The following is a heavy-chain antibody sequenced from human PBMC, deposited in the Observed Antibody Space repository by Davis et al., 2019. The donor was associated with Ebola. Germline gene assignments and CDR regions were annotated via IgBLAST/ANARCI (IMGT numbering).Heavy chain of an antibody. J-gene: IGHJ6*02. CDR1: GFTFSSYW. CDR3: AKPDYDYIWGSYRYYYYYYGMDV. Sequence: GGSLRLSCAASGFTFSSYWMSWVRQAPGKGLEWVAVIWYDGSNKYYADSVKGRFTISRDNSKNTLYLQMNSLRAEDTAVYYCAKPDYDYIWGSYRYYYYYYGMDVWGQGTTVTVSS. CDR2: IWYDGSNK. D-gene: IGHD3-16*02. V-gene: IGHV3-33*06.